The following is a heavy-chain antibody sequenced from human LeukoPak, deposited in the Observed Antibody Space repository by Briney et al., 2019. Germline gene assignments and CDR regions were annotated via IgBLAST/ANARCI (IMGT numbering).Heavy chain of an antibody. CDR3: ARQTIVVVPAAIRWDWFDP. Sequence: SETLSLTCTVSGGSISSSSYYWGWIRQPPGKGLEWIGSIYYSGSTYYNPSLKSRVTISVDTSKNQSSLKLSSVTAAGTAVYYCARQTIVVVPAAIRWDWFDPWGQGTLVTVSS. V-gene: IGHV4-39*01. CDR1: GGSISSSSYY. CDR2: IYYSGST. D-gene: IGHD2-2*02. J-gene: IGHJ5*02.